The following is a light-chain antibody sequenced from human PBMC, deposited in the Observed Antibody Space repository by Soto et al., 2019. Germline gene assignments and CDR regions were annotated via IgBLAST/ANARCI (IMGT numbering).Light chain of an antibody. Sequence: DIQMTQSPSSLPASVGDRVSITCRASQGISNYLAWYQQKPGKVPKLLIYAASTLQSGVPSRFSGSGSGTEFTLTISSLQSEDFAIYYCQQYHNWPPITFGQGTRLEI. V-gene: IGKV1-27*01. CDR1: QGISNY. CDR3: QQYHNWPPIT. CDR2: AAS. J-gene: IGKJ5*01.